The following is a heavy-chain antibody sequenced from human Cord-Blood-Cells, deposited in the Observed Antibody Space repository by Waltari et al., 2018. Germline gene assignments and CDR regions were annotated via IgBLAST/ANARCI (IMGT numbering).Heavy chain of an antibody. Sequence: QVQLQQWAAGLLEPSQTLSLPRAAYVGSFRGYYPSCIRQPPGRGLEWIGEINHSGSTNYHPSLKSRVTISVDTSKNQFSLKLSSVTAAGTAVYYCAREGGRNYYDSSGYYYYYGMDVWGQGTTVTVSS. CDR3: AREGGRNYYDSSGYYYYYGMDV. CDR1: VGSFRGYY. CDR2: INHSGST. J-gene: IGHJ6*02. D-gene: IGHD3-22*01. V-gene: IGHV4-34*01.